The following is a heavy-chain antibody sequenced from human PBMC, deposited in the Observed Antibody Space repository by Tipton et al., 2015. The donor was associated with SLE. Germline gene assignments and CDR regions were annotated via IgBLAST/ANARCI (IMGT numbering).Heavy chain of an antibody. V-gene: IGHV1-18*01. J-gene: IGHJ2*01. CDR3: AKEGLTGPYFDL. Sequence: QVQLVQSGAEVKKPGASVKVSCKASGYTFNNNGISWARQAPGQGLEWMGWVSGYNGNTHYAQKFQGRVTMTTDSSTTTAYMELRSLRFDDTAVYYCAKEGLTGPYFDLWGRGTLVTVSS. CDR1: GYTFNNNG. D-gene: IGHD1-14*01. CDR2: VSGYNGNT.